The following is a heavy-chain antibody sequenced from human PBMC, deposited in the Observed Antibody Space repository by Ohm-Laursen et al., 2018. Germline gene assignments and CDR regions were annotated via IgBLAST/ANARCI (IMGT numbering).Heavy chain of an antibody. Sequence: SLRLSCTAFGFTFSSYSMNWVRQAPGKGLEWVGRIKSKAAGETREYAEPVKGRFTILRDDSKNTLSLQMNSLKTEDTGVYYCSTDHFSWGQGTLVTVSS. J-gene: IGHJ5*02. CDR2: IKSKAAGETR. CDR3: STDHFS. CDR1: GFTFSSYS. D-gene: IGHD2/OR15-2a*01. V-gene: IGHV3-15*01.